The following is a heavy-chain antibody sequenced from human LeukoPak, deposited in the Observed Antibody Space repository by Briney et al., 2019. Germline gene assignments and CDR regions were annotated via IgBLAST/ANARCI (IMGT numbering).Heavy chain of an antibody. J-gene: IGHJ4*02. D-gene: IGHD6-6*01. CDR2: ISVYHGNT. CDR3: ATTSIAARRDFDY. V-gene: IGHV1-18*01. CDR1: GYTLTELS. Sequence: ASVKVSCKVSGYTLTELSMHWVRQAPGQGLEWMGWISVYHGNTNYAQKLQGRVTMTTDTSTSTAYMELRSLRSDDTAVYYCATTSIAARRDFDYWGQGTLVTVSS.